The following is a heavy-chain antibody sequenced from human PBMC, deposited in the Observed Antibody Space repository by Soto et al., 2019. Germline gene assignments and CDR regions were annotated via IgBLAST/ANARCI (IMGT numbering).Heavy chain of an antibody. CDR2: ISAYNGNT. V-gene: IGHV1-18*01. D-gene: IGHD2-2*01. Sequence: ASVKVSCKASGYTFTSYGISWVRQAPGQGLEWMGWISAYNGNTNYAQKLQGRVTMTTDTSTSTAYMELRSLRSDDTAGYYCAADLIGVGPAAAFAEFDTWGQGTMVTVSS. CDR1: GYTFTSYG. CDR3: AADLIGVGPAAAFAEFDT. J-gene: IGHJ5*01.